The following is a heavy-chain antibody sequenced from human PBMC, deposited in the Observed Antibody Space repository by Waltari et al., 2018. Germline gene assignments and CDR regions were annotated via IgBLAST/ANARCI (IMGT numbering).Heavy chain of an antibody. CDR3: ALDLGGYAGS. J-gene: IGHJ4*02. CDR2: IDNYGSIT. CDR1: GFTFDNFW. V-gene: IGHV3-74*01. Sequence: EVQLVESGGGLVQPGGSLRLSCAASGFTFDNFWMHWVRQVPGKGLVWVSRIDNYGSITTYADSVEGRFTISRDNAKNTLYLQMNSLTVADTALYYCALDLGGYAGSWGQGTMVTVSS. D-gene: IGHD2-2*01.